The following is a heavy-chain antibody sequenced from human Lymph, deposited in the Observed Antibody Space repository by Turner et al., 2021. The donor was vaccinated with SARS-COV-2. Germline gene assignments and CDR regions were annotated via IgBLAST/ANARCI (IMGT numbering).Heavy chain of an antibody. CDR3: AKGRRFGMDV. CDR2: ISWNSGSI. J-gene: IGHJ6*02. Sequence: EVQLVESGGGLVQPGRSLRLSCAASGFTFDEYVMHWVRQAPGKSLEWVSGISWNSGSIGYADSVKGRFTISRDNAKNSLYLQMNSLRAEDTALYYCAKGRRFGMDVWGQGTTVTVSS. CDR1: GFTFDEYV. V-gene: IGHV3-9*01.